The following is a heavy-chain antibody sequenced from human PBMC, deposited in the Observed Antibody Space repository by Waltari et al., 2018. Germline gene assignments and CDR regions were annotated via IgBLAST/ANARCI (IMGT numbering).Heavy chain of an antibody. CDR2: IRRQPYNYAT. J-gene: IGHJ4*02. CDR1: GFSFSGST. V-gene: IGHV3-73*01. CDR3: SGGEVTGTDF. Sequence: EVQVVESGGGLVQPGGSLKLSCATSGFSFSGSTIHWVRKTSGKRLEWVDRIRRQPYNYATAYSASVKGRFTISRDDSKNTAYLQMNNLMTEDTAVYYCSGGEVTGTDFWGQGTLVTVSS. D-gene: IGHD6-19*01.